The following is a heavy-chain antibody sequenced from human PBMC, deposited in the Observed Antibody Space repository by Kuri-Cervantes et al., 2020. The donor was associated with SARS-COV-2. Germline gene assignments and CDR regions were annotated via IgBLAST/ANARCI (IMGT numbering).Heavy chain of an antibody. Sequence: ASVKVSCKASGYTFTGQYLHWVRQAPGQGLEWMGWVNPKNGDTNYAEKYQGRVTMTRDTSINTAYMEMSSLRSDDTAVYYCATTSGSYRSNWFDPWGQGTLVTVSS. CDR2: VNPKNGDT. CDR1: GYTFTGQY. CDR3: ATTSGSYRSNWFDP. V-gene: IGHV1-2*02. J-gene: IGHJ5*02. D-gene: IGHD1-26*01.